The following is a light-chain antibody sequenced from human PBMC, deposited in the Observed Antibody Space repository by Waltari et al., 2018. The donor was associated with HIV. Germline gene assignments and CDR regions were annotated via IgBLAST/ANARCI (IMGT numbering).Light chain of an antibody. J-gene: IGLJ2*01. CDR3: AAWDDSLNAHVL. Sequence: QSVLTQPPSASGTPGQRVTISCSGRNSNIGSNTVNWYQQLPGTAPKLLIYNNNQRPAGVSDPCSGSKSGTSASLASSGLQSEDEADYYCAAWDDSLNAHVLFGGGTKLTVL. CDR2: NNN. CDR1: NSNIGSNT. V-gene: IGLV1-44*01.